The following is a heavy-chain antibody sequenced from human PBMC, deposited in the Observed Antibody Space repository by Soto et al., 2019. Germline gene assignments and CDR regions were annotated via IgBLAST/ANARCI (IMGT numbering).Heavy chain of an antibody. CDR3: ARMGTDYSYWFDY. CDR2: LYSDGST. Sequence: GGSLRLSCAASGFTVSSNYMSWVRQAPGKGLEWVSVLYSDGSTYYADSVKGRFTISRDNSKNALYFQMNSLRAEDTAVYYCARMGTDYSYWFDYWGQGTLVTVSS. J-gene: IGHJ4*02. CDR1: GFTVSSNY. V-gene: IGHV3-53*01. D-gene: IGHD3-9*01.